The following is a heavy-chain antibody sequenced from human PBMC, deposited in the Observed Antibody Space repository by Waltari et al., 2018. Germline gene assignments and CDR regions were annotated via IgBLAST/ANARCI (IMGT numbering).Heavy chain of an antibody. CDR1: GYSISSTYY. V-gene: IGHV4-38-2*02. CDR2: IFHSGST. D-gene: IGHD3-10*01. Sequence: QVQLQESGPGLVKPSETLSLTCTVSGYSISSTYYWGWIRQSPGKGLEWIGSIFHSGSTYFNPSLKSRVTISVDTSKNQFSLKLSSVTAAETAVYYCATDPSYYGSGTYWAGWFDPWGQGTLVTVSS. CDR3: ATDPSYYGSGTYWAGWFDP. J-gene: IGHJ5*02.